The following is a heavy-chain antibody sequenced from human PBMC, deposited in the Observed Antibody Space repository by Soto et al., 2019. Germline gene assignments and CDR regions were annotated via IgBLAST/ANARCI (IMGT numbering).Heavy chain of an antibody. Sequence: EVEVLESGGGLQQPGGSLRLSCVASGFTFNAHAMTWVRQGPGVGLEWTSSISGDGKSTYYAGSVKGRFTVSRDNSKNTLTLEMNSLRVEDTATYYCVKDWTGNKCPCLDVWGQGTTVTVSS. CDR3: VKDWTGNKCPCLDV. D-gene: IGHD3-9*01. J-gene: IGHJ6*02. CDR2: ISGDGKST. CDR1: GFTFNAHA. V-gene: IGHV3-23*01.